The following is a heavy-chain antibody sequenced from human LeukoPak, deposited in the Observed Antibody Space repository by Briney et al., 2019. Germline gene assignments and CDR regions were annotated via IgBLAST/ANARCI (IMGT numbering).Heavy chain of an antibody. CDR2: IYYSGST. V-gene: IGHV4-59*01. J-gene: IGHJ6*03. CDR1: GGSISSYY. Sequence: SETLSLTCTVSGGSISSYYRSWIRQPPGKGLEWIGYIYYSGSTNYNPSLKSRFTISVDTSKNQFSLKLSSVTAADTAVYYCARDLAPGNSYYYYYYMDVWGKGTTVTVSS. CDR3: ARDLAPGNSYYYYYYMDV. D-gene: IGHD6-13*01.